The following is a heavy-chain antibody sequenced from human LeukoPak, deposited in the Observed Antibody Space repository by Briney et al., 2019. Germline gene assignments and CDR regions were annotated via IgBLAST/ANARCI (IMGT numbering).Heavy chain of an antibody. D-gene: IGHD6-19*01. CDR3: ARDRKTEEDSSGWYDY. CDR2: INPSSGGT. Sequence: ASVKVSCRASGYTFIAYYMHWVRQAPGQGLEWMGWINPSSGGTNYAQKFQGRVTMIRDTSISTAYMELSRLRSDDTAVYYCARDRKTEEDSSGWYDYWGQGTLVTVSS. J-gene: IGHJ4*02. V-gene: IGHV1-2*02. CDR1: GYTFIAYY.